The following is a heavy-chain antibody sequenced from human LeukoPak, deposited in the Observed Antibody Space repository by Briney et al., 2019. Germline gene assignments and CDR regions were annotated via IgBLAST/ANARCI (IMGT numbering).Heavy chain of an antibody. CDR2: VSSSGAAT. CDR1: GFTFSTYA. J-gene: IGHJ2*01. CDR3: ARVPGYCSSTSCPYWYFDL. D-gene: IGHD2-2*01. Sequence: GGSLRLSCAASGFTFSTYAMTWARQAPGKGLEWVSGVSSSGAATYYADSVKGRFTISRDNSRSTLYLQMNSLRAEDTAVYYCARVPGYCSSTSCPYWYFDLWGRGTLVTVSS. V-gene: IGHV3-23*01.